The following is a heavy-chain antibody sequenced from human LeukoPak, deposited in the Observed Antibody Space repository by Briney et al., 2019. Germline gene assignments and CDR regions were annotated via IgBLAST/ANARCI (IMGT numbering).Heavy chain of an antibody. CDR2: TSQNEGA. Sequence: PSETLSLTCAVYGGSLSDHYWSWIRQPPGKGLEWIGETSQNEGAKYNPSLNSRVILSLDTSRNQFSLKLSSVTAADTAMYYCTSGSDSRKQGYYGQGTLVTVSS. CDR1: GGSLSDHY. V-gene: IGHV4-34*01. D-gene: IGHD6-13*01. CDR3: TSGSDSRKQGY. J-gene: IGHJ4*02.